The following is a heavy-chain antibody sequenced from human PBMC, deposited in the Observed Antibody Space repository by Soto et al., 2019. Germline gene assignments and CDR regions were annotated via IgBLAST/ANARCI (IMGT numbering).Heavy chain of an antibody. J-gene: IGHJ3*01. V-gene: IGHV3-23*01. CDR1: GFNFNTYA. D-gene: IGHD3-10*02. CDR2: ISGGGGSI. Sequence: GGSLRPSCAASGFNFNTYAMSWVRQAPGKVLEWVSGISGGGGSIHYVDSVKGRFTISRDNSKNTLYLQMSSLRGEDTAVYYCAKGKSSNYVSHAFDVWGQGTMVNVSS. CDR3: AKGKSSNYVSHAFDV.